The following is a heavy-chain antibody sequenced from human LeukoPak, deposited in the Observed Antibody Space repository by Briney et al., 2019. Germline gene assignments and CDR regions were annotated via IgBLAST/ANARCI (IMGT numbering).Heavy chain of an antibody. CDR2: MNPSSGNT. D-gene: IGHD3-10*01. CDR1: GYTFTSYD. CDR3: ARGYGSGSYYIDAFDI. V-gene: IGHV1-8*01. J-gene: IGHJ3*02. Sequence: ASVKVSCKASGYTFTSYDINWVRQATGQGLEWMGWMNPSSGNTGYAQKFQGRVTMTRNTSISTAYMELSSLRSEDTAVYYCARGYGSGSYYIDAFDIWGQGTMVTVSS.